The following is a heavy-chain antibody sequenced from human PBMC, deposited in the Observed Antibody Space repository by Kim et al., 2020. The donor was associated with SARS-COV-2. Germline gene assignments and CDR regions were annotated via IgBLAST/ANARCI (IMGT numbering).Heavy chain of an antibody. D-gene: IGHD6-13*01. V-gene: IGHV4-39*01. Sequence: NPSLKSRVTISVDTSKNQFSLKLSSVTAADTAVYYCARVFRSSSRGGMDVWGQGTTVTVSS. J-gene: IGHJ6*02. CDR3: ARVFRSSSRGGMDV.